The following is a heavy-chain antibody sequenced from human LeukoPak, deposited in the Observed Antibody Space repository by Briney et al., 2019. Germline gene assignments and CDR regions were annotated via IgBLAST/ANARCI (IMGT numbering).Heavy chain of an antibody. CDR3: AKPFQVGALNWFDP. CDR1: GFTFSSYA. CDR2: ISYDGSNK. J-gene: IGHJ5*02. Sequence: GGSLRLSCAASGFTFSSYAMHWVRQAPGKGLEWVAVISYDGSNKYYADSVKGRFTISRDNSKNTLYLQMNSLRAEDTAVYYCAKPFQVGALNWFDPWGQGTLVTVSS. V-gene: IGHV3-30-3*02. D-gene: IGHD1-26*01.